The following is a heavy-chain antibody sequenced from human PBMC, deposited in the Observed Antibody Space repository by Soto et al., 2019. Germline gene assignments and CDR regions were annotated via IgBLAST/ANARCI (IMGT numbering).Heavy chain of an antibody. CDR3: ARTGCTNGVCTKIDY. Sequence: PGESLKISCKGSGYSFTSYWIGWVRQMPGKGLEWMGIIYPGDSDTRYSPSFQGQVTISADKSISTAYLQWSSLKASDTAMYYCARTGCTNGVCTKIDYWGQGTLVTV. CDR1: GYSFTSYW. D-gene: IGHD2-8*01. J-gene: IGHJ4*02. CDR2: IYPGDSDT. V-gene: IGHV5-51*01.